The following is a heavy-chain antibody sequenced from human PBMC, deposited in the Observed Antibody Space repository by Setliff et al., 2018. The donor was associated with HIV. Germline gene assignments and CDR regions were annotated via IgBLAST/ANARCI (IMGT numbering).Heavy chain of an antibody. CDR3: ARGVSGSPFDY. J-gene: IGHJ4*02. CDR1: GGSLSGSY. D-gene: IGHD1-26*01. V-gene: IGHV4-34*01. Sequence: SETLSLTCGVSGGSLSGSYWSWIRQSPEKGLEWIGEVNHSGSTNYHPSLKSRVTISVDTSKNQFFLKLSSVAAADTAVYYCARGVSGSPFDYWGQGTLVTVS. CDR2: VNHSGST.